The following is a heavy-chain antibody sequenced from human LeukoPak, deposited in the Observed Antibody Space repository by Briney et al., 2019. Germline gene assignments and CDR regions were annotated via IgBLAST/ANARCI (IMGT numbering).Heavy chain of an antibody. D-gene: IGHD5-24*01. Sequence: GGSLRLSCAASGFTFSDYHMSWLRQAPGKGLEWVSYISSSSDYTHYADSVKGRFTISRDNAKNSLSLQLNSLRAEDTAVYYCAREGPMAFDCWGQGTLVTVSS. J-gene: IGHJ4*02. V-gene: IGHV3-11*06. CDR3: AREGPMAFDC. CDR1: GFTFSDYH. CDR2: ISSSSDYT.